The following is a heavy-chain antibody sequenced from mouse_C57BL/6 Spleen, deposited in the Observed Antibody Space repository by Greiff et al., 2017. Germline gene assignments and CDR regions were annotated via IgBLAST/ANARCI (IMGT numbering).Heavy chain of an antibody. CDR1: GFTFSSYA. J-gene: IGHJ4*01. D-gene: IGHD2-4*01. V-gene: IGHV5-9-1*02. CDR3: TRVIYYDYDGAMDY. CDR2: ISSGGDYI. Sequence: EVKLEESGEGLVKPGGSLKLSCAASGFTFSSYAMSWVRQTPEKRLEWVAYISSGGDYIYYAETVKGRFTISRDNARNTLYLQMSSLKSEDTAMYYCTRVIYYDYDGAMDYWGQGTSVTVSS.